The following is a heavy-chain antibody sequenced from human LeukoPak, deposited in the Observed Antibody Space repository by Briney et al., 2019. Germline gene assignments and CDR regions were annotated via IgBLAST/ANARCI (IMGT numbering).Heavy chain of an antibody. CDR1: GFTFSSCA. V-gene: IGHV3-23*01. D-gene: IGHD2-2*01. CDR2: ISGSGGRP. Sequence: GGSLRLSCAASGFTFSSCAMSWVRQAPGKGLKWVSAISGSGGRPYYADSVKGRFTISRDNSKNTLYLQMNSLRAEDTAVYYCARHPEPGYCSSTSCHESYFDYWGQGTRVTVSS. CDR3: ARHPEPGYCSSTSCHESYFDY. J-gene: IGHJ4*02.